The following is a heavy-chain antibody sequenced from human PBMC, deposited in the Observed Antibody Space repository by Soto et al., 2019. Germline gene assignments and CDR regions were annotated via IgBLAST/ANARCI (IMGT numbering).Heavy chain of an antibody. CDR2: VDYTGTYT. V-gene: IGHV3-23*01. CDR3: AKRSGGFSEFDY. Sequence: GGSLRLSCAASGFTFSGFAMNWVRQPPGKGLEWVSSVDYTGTYTFYAASVKGRFTISRDNSKNIVYLELNSLRVEDTAVYYCAKRSGGFSEFDYWGQGALVTVSS. CDR1: GFTFSGFA. J-gene: IGHJ4*02. D-gene: IGHD5-12*01.